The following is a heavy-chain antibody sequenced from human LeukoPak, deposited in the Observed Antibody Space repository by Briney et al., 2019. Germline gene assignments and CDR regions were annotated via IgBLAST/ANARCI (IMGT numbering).Heavy chain of an antibody. V-gene: IGHV4-59*01. CDR3: ARDGSGSSGWYNFDY. CDR2: IYYSGST. J-gene: IGHJ4*02. CDR1: GDSISSYY. D-gene: IGHD6-19*01. Sequence: SETLSLTCTVSGDSISSYYWSWIRQPPGKGLEWIGYIYYSGSTNYNPSLKSRVTISVDTSKNQFSLKLSSVTAADTAVYYCARDGSGSSGWYNFDYWGKGTLVTVSS.